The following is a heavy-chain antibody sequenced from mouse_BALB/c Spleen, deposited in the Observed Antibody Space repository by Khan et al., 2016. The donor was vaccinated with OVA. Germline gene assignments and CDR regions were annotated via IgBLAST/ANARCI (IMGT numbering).Heavy chain of an antibody. CDR1: GHTFTNYG. D-gene: IGHD1-1*02. CDR3: AKTTNYACAMDN. V-gene: IGHV9-3-1*01. J-gene: IGHJ4*01. CDR2: INTYTGEP. Sequence: QVQLKQSGPELKKPGETVKISCKASGHTFTNYGMNWVKQAPGKGLKWMGWINTYTGEPTYADDFNGRFAFSLETSANTVYLQIINLKNEDTATYVCAKTTNYACAMDNWGQGTSVTVSS.